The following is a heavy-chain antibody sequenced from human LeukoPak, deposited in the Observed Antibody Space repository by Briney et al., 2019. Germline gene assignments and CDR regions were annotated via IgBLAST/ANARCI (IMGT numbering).Heavy chain of an antibody. CDR3: TRDHCTSINCYKHNYCGMDV. CDR2: INPNSGGT. D-gene: IGHD2-2*02. CDR1: GYTFTADN. J-gene: IGHJ6*02. Sequence: ASLKGSCKASGYTFTADNIHSGRRAPGQGLEWMGWINPNSGGTESAQKFQGRVTMTRDTSISTAYMELSRLRSDDTAVYYCTRDHCTSINCYKHNYCGMDVWGQGTTVTVSS. V-gene: IGHV1-2*02.